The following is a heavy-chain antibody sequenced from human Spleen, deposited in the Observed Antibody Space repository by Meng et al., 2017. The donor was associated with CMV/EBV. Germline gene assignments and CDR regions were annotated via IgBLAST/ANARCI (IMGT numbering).Heavy chain of an antibody. Sequence: LTCAVSGGSINSDIWWSWVRPPPGKGLEWIGEIHQSGSTNYTPSLKSRVTISMDKSQNQFSLSLSSVTAADTAFYYCATSPNQDPGPWGQGTLVTVSS. CDR3: ATSPNQDPGP. J-gene: IGHJ5*02. V-gene: IGHV4-4*02. CDR1: GGSINSDIW. CDR2: IHQSGST. D-gene: IGHD1-14*01.